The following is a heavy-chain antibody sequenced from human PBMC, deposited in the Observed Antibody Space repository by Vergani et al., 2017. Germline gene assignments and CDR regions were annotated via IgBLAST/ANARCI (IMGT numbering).Heavy chain of an antibody. CDR1: GFTFSSYA. Sequence: EVQLLESGGGLVQPGGSLRLSCAASGFTFSSYAMSWVRQAPGKGLEWVSAISCSGGSTYYADSVKGRFTISRDNSKNTLYLQMNSLRAEDTAVYYCAKDRLVVPAAHNWFDPWGQGTLVTVSS. CDR2: ISCSGGST. D-gene: IGHD2-2*01. CDR3: AKDRLVVPAAHNWFDP. V-gene: IGHV3-23*01. J-gene: IGHJ5*02.